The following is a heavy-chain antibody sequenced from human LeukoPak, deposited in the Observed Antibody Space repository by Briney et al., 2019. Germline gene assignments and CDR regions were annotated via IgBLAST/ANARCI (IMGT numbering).Heavy chain of an antibody. V-gene: IGHV3-7*01. CDR3: ARDSFETDIDY. CDR2: IKEDGSEK. Sequence: PGGSLRLSCAASGFTFSNYSWNWVRQAPGKGLEWVANIKEDGSEKYYVESMKGRFTISRDNVKNSLYLQINSLRAEDTAVYYCARDSFETDIDYWGQGTLVTVSS. J-gene: IGHJ4*02. CDR1: GFTFSNYS. D-gene: IGHD1-14*01.